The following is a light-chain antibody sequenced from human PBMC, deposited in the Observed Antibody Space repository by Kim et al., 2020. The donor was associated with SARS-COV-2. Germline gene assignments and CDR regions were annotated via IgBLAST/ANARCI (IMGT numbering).Light chain of an antibody. V-gene: IGKV1-16*01. CDR3: QQYDSYPLT. CDR2: AVS. Sequence: ASGGDRVTITCRASQDISNYVAWFQHKPGKAPKALIYAVSGLQSGVPSRFSGSRSGTDFTLTISSLQPEDFATYYCQQYDSYPLTFGGGTKVDIK. CDR1: QDISNY. J-gene: IGKJ4*01.